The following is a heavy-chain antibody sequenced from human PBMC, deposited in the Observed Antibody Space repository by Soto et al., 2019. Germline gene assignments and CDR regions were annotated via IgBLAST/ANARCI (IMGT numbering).Heavy chain of an antibody. V-gene: IGHV1-18*01. CDR2: ISAYNGNT. D-gene: IGHD3-16*01. CDR3: ARMATFGSLNWFGP. CDR1: GYTFTSYG. J-gene: IGHJ5*02. Sequence: GASVKVSCNASGYTFTSYGISWVRPAPGQGLEWMGWISAYNGNTNYAQKLQGRVTMTTDTPTSTAYMELRSLRSDDTAVYYCARMATFGSLNWFGPWGQGTLVTVSS.